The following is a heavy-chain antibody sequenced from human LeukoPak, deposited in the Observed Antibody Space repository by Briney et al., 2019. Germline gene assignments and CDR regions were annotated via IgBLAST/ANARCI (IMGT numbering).Heavy chain of an antibody. CDR3: ARRRNSYGYIYFDY. CDR1: GFTFSSYS. D-gene: IGHD5-18*01. CDR2: ISSSGGYI. Sequence: GGSLRLSCAASGFTFSSYSMNWVRQAPGKGLEWVSSISSSGGYIYYPDSMKGRFTISRDNAKNSLYLQMNSLRAEDTAVYYCARRRNSYGYIYFDYWGQGTLVTVSS. V-gene: IGHV3-21*01. J-gene: IGHJ4*02.